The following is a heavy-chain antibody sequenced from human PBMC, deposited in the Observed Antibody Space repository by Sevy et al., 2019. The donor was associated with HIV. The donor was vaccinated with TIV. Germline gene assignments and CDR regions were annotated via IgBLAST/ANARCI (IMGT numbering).Heavy chain of an antibody. J-gene: IGHJ4*02. D-gene: IGHD3-9*01. Sequence: GGSLRLSCAASGFTFSSYWMHWVRQAPGKGLVWVSRINSDGSSTSYADSVKGRFTISRDNAKNTLYLQMNSLRAEDSAVYYCARAEVLRYFDWQYYFDYWGQGTLVTVSS. CDR2: INSDGSST. CDR1: GFTFSSYW. CDR3: ARAEVLRYFDWQYYFDY. V-gene: IGHV3-74*01.